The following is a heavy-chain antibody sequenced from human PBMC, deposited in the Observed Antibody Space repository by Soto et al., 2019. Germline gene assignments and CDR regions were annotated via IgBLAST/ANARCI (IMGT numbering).Heavy chain of an antibody. D-gene: IGHD5-18*01. J-gene: IGHJ4*02. V-gene: IGHV4-59*01. Sequence: SETLSLTCTVSGGSISSYYWSWIRQPPGKGQEWIGYIYYSGSTNYNPSLKSRVTISVDTSKNQFSLKLSSVTAADTAVYFCARRSGYSYGYGLDYWGQGTLVTVSS. CDR2: IYYSGST. CDR3: ARRSGYSYGYGLDY. CDR1: GGSISSYY.